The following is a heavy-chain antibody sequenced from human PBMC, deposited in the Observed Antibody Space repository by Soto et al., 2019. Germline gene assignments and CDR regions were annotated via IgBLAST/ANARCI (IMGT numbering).Heavy chain of an antibody. CDR1: GVTCGSYA. D-gene: IGHD6-13*01. CDR3: ARDDIPAGEQQLRYYYYYYGMDV. CDR2: ISYDRSNK. V-gene: IGHV3-30-3*01. Sequence: PGVSLRLSCVAAGVTCGSYAMHCVRQAPGKGLEWVAVISYDRSNKYYAESVKGRFTISRDTSKNTLYLQMNSLRAEDTAVYYCARDDIPAGEQQLRYYYYYYGMDVWGQGTTVTVSS. J-gene: IGHJ6*02.